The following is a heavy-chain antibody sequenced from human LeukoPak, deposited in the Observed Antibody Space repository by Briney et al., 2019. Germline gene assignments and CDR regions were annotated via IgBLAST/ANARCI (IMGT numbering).Heavy chain of an antibody. CDR2: ISSSSSYI. D-gene: IGHD3-22*01. V-gene: IGHV3-21*01. Sequence: PGGSLRLSCAASGFTLSSHSMNWVRQAPGKGLEWVSSISSSSSYIYYADSVKGRFTISRDNAKNSLYLQMNSLRAEDTAVYYCAREYYYDSSGYSSFDYWGQGTLVTVSS. CDR3: AREYYYDSSGYSSFDY. CDR1: GFTLSSHS. J-gene: IGHJ4*02.